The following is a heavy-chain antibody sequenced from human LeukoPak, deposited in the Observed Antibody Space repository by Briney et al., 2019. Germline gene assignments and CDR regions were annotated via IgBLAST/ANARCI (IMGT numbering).Heavy chain of an antibody. V-gene: IGHV3-66*02. CDR1: DFSVSSGY. CDR2: IYSGGTT. CDR3: ARDKLRGSAGNYYYMDV. J-gene: IGHJ6*03. D-gene: IGHD1-26*01. Sequence: GGSLRLSCAASDFSVSSGYITWVRQAPGKGLEWVSAIYSGGTTYYADSVEGRFTISRDNSKNTLYLQMNSLRAEDTAVYSCARDKLRGSAGNYYYMDVWGKGTTVIVSS.